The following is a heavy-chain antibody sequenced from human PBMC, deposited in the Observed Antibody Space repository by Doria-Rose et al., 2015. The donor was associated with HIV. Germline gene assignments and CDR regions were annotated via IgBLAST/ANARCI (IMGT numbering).Heavy chain of an antibody. CDR3: ARIKSSRWYHKYYFDF. CDR2: IFSDDER. CDR1: GVSLSSPGMG. D-gene: IGHD6-13*01. J-gene: IGHJ4*02. V-gene: IGHV2-26*01. Sequence: SGPVLVKPTETLTLTCTVSGVSLSSPGMGVSWIRQPPGKALEWLAHIFSDDERSYKTSLKSRLTISRGTSKRQLVLTMTDMDPVDTATYYCARIKSSRWYHKYYFDFWGQGTLVIVSA.